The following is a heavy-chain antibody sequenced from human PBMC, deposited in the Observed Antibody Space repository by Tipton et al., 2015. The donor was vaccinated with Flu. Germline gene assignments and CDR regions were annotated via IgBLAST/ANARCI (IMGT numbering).Heavy chain of an antibody. CDR2: IYSSGST. V-gene: IGHV4-39*07. CDR1: GASISSRSYY. Sequence: LRLSCTVSGASISSRSYYWGWIRQPPGKGLEWIGCIYSSGSTYYNPSLKSRVTISLGTSKNQFSLKLSSVTAADTAVYYCAREKDSSGSEYFQHWGQGTLVTVSS. CDR3: AREKDSSGSEYFQH. D-gene: IGHD6-19*01. J-gene: IGHJ1*01.